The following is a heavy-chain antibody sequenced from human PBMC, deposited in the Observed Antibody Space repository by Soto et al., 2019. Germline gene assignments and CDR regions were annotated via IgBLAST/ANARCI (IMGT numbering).Heavy chain of an antibody. CDR1: GFTFSSSW. V-gene: IGHV3-74*01. J-gene: IGHJ4*02. CDR2: INTDGSSA. CDR3: AGGMGGWPF. Sequence: EVQLVESGGGLVQPGGSLRLSCAASGFTFSSSWMHWVRQTPGKGLVWVSHINTDGSSANYGDSVQGRFTISRDNAKSTLDLQMSSLSADYTAVYFCAGGMGGWPFWGQGTLVTVSS. D-gene: IGHD6-19*01.